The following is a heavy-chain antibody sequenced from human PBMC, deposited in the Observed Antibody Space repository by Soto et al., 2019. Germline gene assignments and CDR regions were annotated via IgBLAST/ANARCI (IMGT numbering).Heavy chain of an antibody. CDR3: ARGMDYGDYVFGY. CDR2: IYYSGST. CDR1: GGSISSYY. V-gene: IGHV4-59*13. D-gene: IGHD4-17*01. Sequence: PSETLSLTCTVSGGSISSYYWSWIRLPPGKGLEWIGYIYYSGSTNYNPSLKSRVTISVDTSKNQFSLKLSSVTAADTAVYYCARGMDYGDYVFGYWGQGTLVTVSS. J-gene: IGHJ4*02.